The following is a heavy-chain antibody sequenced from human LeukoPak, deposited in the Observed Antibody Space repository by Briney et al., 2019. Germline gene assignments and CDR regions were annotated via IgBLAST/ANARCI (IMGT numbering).Heavy chain of an antibody. CDR1: GGSIRSYY. J-gene: IGHJ4*02. D-gene: IGHD2/OR15-2a*01. V-gene: IGHV4-4*07. CDR3: ARQGYTAAYYFLDF. CDR2: IYTTGTT. Sequence: SETLSLTCDVSGGSIRSYYWGWVRQPAGKGLDWIGRIYTTGTTDFNPSLKSRLTMSVDTSKNQFSLNLTSVTAADTAVYFCARQGYTAAYYFLDFWSPGTLVSVSS.